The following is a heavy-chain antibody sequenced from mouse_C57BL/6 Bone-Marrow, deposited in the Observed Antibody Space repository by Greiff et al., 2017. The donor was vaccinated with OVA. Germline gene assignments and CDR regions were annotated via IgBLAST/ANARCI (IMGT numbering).Heavy chain of an antibody. CDR2: ISSGSSTI. V-gene: IGHV5-17*01. D-gene: IGHD1-1*01. J-gene: IGHJ3*01. CDR3: ARSGHYGSSYVGFAY. CDR1: GFTFSDYG. Sequence: EVHLVESGGGLVKPGGSLKLSCAASGFTFSDYGMHWVRQAPEKGLEWVAYISSGSSTIYYADTVKGRFTISRDNAKNTLFLQMTSLRSEDTARYYGARSGHYGSSYVGFAYWGQGTLVTVSA.